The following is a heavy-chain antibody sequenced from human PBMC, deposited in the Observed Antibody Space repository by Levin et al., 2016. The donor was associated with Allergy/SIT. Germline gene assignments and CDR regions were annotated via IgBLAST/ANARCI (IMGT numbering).Heavy chain of an antibody. V-gene: IGHV4-4*02. CDR2: IYHSGST. CDR1: GASINSNNW. Sequence: SETLSLTCAVSGASINSNNWWSWVRQPPGKGLEWIGEIYHSGSTNYNPSLKSRVSMSVDKSKKQFSLNLSSVTAADTAVYYCARVGWAYSTGWFDYWGQGTLVTVSS. CDR3: ARVGWAYSTGWFDY. J-gene: IGHJ5*01. D-gene: IGHD6-19*01.